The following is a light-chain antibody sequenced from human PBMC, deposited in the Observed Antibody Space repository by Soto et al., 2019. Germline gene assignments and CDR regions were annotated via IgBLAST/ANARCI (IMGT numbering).Light chain of an antibody. V-gene: IGLV2-14*01. CDR3: CSYTDSSGRV. Sequence: QSALTQPASVSGSPGQSITISCLGSSSDVGHYDYVSWYQQHPGRAPKVILYEVNIRPSGVSNRFSGSKSGNTAYLTISGVQAEDEADYYCCSYTDSSGRVFGGGTKLTVL. CDR2: EVN. J-gene: IGLJ3*02. CDR1: SSDVGHYDY.